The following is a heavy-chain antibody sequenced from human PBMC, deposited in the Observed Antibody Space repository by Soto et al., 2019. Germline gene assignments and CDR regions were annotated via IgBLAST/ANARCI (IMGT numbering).Heavy chain of an antibody. V-gene: IGHV4-39*01. Sequence: PSETLSLTCTVSGGSIGSSNYFWGWIRQSPGTGLEWLGTIYSSGSTYYNPSPRSRITMSLGTSETKLSLNLGSVTAADTAVYYCTRRRLGVRGVTTMDVWGPGSTVTVSS. CDR1: GGSIGSSNYF. D-gene: IGHD3-10*01. CDR2: IYSSGST. CDR3: TRRRLGVRGVTTMDV. J-gene: IGHJ6*02.